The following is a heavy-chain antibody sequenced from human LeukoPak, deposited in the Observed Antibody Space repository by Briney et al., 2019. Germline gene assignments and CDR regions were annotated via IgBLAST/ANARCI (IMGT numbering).Heavy chain of an antibody. CDR1: GFTFSTYA. J-gene: IGHJ4*02. D-gene: IGHD6-6*01. V-gene: IGHV3-23*01. CDR3: AKDRAGSSAGLDY. CDR2: ISGSGGST. Sequence: GGSLRLSCAASGFTFSTYAMSWVRQAPGKGLEWVSAISGSGGSTYYADSVKGRFTISRDNSKNTLYLQMNSLRAEDTAVYYCAKDRAGSSAGLDYWGQGTLVTVSS.